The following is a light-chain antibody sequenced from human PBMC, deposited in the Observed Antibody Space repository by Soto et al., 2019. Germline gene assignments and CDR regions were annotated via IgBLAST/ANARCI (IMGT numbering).Light chain of an antibody. J-gene: IGLJ1*01. CDR2: EVS. Sequence: QSALTQPASVSGSPGQSITISCTGTSSDVGGYNYVSWYQQHPGKAPKLMIFEVSNRPSGVSNRFSGSKSGNTASLTISGLQTEDEADYYCCSYAGTYTGVFGTGTKVTV. CDR3: CSYAGTYTGV. CDR1: SSDVGGYNY. V-gene: IGLV2-14*01.